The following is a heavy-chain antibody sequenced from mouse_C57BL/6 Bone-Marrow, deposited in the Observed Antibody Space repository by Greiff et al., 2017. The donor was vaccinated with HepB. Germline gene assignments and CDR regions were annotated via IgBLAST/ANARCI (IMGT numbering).Heavy chain of an antibody. J-gene: IGHJ3*01. D-gene: IGHD3-2*02. Sequence: QVQLQQPGAELVKPGASVKMSCKASGDTFTSYWITWVKQRPGQGLEWIGDIYPGSGSTNYNEKFKSKATLTVETSASKAYMQLSSLTSEESAVYYCARGTAQATLAWFAYWGQGTLVTVSA. CDR3: ARGTAQATLAWFAY. CDR1: GDTFTSYW. CDR2: IYPGSGST. V-gene: IGHV1-55*01.